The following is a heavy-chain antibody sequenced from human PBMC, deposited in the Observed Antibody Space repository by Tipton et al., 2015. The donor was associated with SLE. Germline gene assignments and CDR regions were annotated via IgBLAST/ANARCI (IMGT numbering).Heavy chain of an antibody. CDR2: IYYSGST. J-gene: IGHJ4*02. D-gene: IGHD3-10*01. CDR1: GYSISSGDYY. V-gene: IGHV4-30-4*01. CDR3: ARDRYYGSGSYFDS. Sequence: TLSLTCAVSGYSISSGDYYWSWIRQPPGKGLEWIGYIYYSGSTYYNPSLKSRVTISVDTSKNQFSLKLSSVTAADTALYYCARDRYYGSGSYFDSWGQGTLVTVSS.